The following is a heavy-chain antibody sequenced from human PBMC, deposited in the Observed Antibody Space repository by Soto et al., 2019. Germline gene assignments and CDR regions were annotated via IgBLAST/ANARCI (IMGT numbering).Heavy chain of an antibody. V-gene: IGHV3-30-3*01. CDR2: ISYDGSNK. Sequence: QVQLVESGGGVVQPGRSLRLSCAASGFTFSSYAMHWVRQAPGKGLEWVALISYDGSNKYYADSVKGRFTISRDNSKNTLYLQMNSLRAEDTAVYYFAREIQLDRALDYWGQGTLVTVSS. CDR1: GFTFSSYA. CDR3: AREIQLDRALDY. J-gene: IGHJ4*02. D-gene: IGHD5-18*01.